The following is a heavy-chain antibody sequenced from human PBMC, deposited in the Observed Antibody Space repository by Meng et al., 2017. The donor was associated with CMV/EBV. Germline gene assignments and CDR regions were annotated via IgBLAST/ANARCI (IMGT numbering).Heavy chain of an antibody. V-gene: IGHV3-30*14. D-gene: IGHD2-2*01. Sequence: GGSLRLSCAASGLTFSSYAMYWVRQAPGKGPEWVAVISYDGSNKYYADSVKGRFTFSRDNSKNTLYLQMNSLRAEDTAVYYCARDKRYCSSTSCYRNFDYWGQGTLVTVSS. CDR2: ISYDGSNK. CDR3: ARDKRYCSSTSCYRNFDY. J-gene: IGHJ4*02. CDR1: GLTFSSYA.